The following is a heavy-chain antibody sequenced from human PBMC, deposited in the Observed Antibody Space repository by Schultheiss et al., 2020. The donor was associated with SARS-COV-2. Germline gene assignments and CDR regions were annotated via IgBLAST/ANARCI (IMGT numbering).Heavy chain of an antibody. Sequence: SQTLSLTCAVYGGSFSGYYWSLLRQPPGKGLEWIGYIYYSGSTNCNPSLKSRVTISVDTSKNQFSLKLSSVTAADTAVYYCARDDSSGFIDYWGQGTLVTVSS. V-gene: IGHV4-59*01. J-gene: IGHJ4*02. CDR1: GGSFSGYY. D-gene: IGHD3-22*01. CDR3: ARDDSSGFIDY. CDR2: IYYSGST.